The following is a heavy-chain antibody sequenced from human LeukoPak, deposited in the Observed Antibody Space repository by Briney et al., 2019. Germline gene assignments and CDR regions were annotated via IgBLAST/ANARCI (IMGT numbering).Heavy chain of an antibody. Sequence: SETLSLTCAVYGGSFSGYYWSWIRQPPGKGLEWIGEINHSGSTNYNPSLKSRVTISVDTSKNQFSLKLSSVTAADTAVYYCARGQYQPLLGAFDIWGQGTMVTVSP. V-gene: IGHV4-34*01. CDR2: INHSGST. CDR1: GGSFSGYY. J-gene: IGHJ3*02. D-gene: IGHD2-2*01. CDR3: ARGQYQPLLGAFDI.